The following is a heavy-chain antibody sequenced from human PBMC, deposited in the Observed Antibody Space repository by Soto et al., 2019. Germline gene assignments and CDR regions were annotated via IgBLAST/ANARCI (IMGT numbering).Heavy chain of an antibody. V-gene: IGHV4-30-2*01. CDR1: GGSISSGGYS. D-gene: IGHD1-1*01. CDR3: ARGLWNDVFQY. J-gene: IGHJ1*01. CDR2: VHHTGST. Sequence: SETLSLTCAVSGGSISSGGYSWTWIRQPPGKGLEWIGYVHHTGSTTYNPSLKTRVNISVDRPNNQFFLTLTSATAADSAVYYCARGLWNDVFQYWGRGILVTVSS.